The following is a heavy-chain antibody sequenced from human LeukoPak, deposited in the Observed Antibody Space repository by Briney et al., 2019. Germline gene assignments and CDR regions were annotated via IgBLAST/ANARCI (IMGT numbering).Heavy chain of an antibody. D-gene: IGHD2-2*02. J-gene: IGHJ4*02. V-gene: IGHV1-69*13. CDR3: ARENLGYCSSTSCFTFDY. CDR1: GGAFSSYA. Sequence: GASVKVSCKASGGAFSSYAISWVRQAPGPGHEWMGGIIPIFGTANYAQKFHGRVTTTADESTSTAYMELSSLRSEDTAVYYCARENLGYCSSTSCFTFDYWGQGTLVTVSS. CDR2: IIPIFGTA.